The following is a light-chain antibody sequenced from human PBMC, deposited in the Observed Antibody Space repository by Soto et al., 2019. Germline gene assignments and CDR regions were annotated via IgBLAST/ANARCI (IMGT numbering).Light chain of an antibody. CDR1: QSVSSF. CDR3: QQRSNWPPRT. V-gene: IGKV3-11*01. Sequence: EIVLTQSPATMSLSPGERATLSCRASQSVSSFLAWFQQKPRQAPRLLIYDASNRATGIPSRFSGSGSGTHFTLIISSREPEDFAVYYCQQRSNWPPRTFGEGTKVEIE. J-gene: IGKJ4*01. CDR2: DAS.